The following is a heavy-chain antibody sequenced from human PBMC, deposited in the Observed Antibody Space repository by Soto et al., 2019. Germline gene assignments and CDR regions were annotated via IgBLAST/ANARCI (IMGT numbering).Heavy chain of an antibody. CDR2: VRGDNGHT. J-gene: IGHJ5*02. D-gene: IGHD2-15*01. CDR1: GYTFTTHG. CDR3: ARALGYCRSGTCYREWFDP. V-gene: IGHV1-18*01. Sequence: QVQLVQSGAEVKKPGASVKVSCKASGYTFTTHGISWVRQVPGQGLEWMGWVRGDNGHTNYAQSLQGRVTMTTDTSTNTAYMGLRSLRSDDTAVYYCARALGYCRSGTCYREWFDPWGQGTLVTVSS.